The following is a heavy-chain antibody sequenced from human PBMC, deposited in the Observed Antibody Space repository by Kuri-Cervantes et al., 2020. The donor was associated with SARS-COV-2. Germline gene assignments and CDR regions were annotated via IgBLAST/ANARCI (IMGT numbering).Heavy chain of an antibody. Sequence: SETLSLTCAVSGGSISSGGYSWSWIRQPPGKGLEWIGYIYHSGSTYYNPSLKSRVTISVDTSKNQFSLKLSSVTAADTAVYYCARGLLYFDYWGQGTLVTVSS. CDR2: IYHSGST. D-gene: IGHD2-21*01. J-gene: IGHJ4*02. V-gene: IGHV4-30-2*01. CDR3: ARGLLYFDY. CDR1: GGSISSGGYS.